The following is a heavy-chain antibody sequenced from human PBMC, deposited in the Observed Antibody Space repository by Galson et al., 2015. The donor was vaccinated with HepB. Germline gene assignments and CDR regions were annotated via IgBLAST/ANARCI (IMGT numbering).Heavy chain of an antibody. CDR2: INAYNGHT. Sequence: SVKVSCKASGYTFTNYGISWVRRAPGQGLEWMAWINAYNGHTTYAQKLQGRVALTTDTSTSTAYMELRSLRSDDTAVYFCARTSLDCKSSICYNYWGQGTLVTVSS. D-gene: IGHD2/OR15-2a*01. J-gene: IGHJ4*02. CDR1: GYTFTNYG. V-gene: IGHV1-18*01. CDR3: ARTSLDCKSSICYNY.